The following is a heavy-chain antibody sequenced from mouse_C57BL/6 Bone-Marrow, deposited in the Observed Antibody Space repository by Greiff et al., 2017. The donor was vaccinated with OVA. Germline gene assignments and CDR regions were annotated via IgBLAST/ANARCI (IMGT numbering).Heavy chain of an antibody. V-gene: IGHV5-9-1*02. Sequence: EVKLVESGEGLVKPGGSLKLSCAASGFTFSSYAMSWVRQTPEKRLEWVAYISSGGDYIYYADTVKGRFTISRDNARNTLYLQMSSLKCEETAMYYGTRDKVFAYGNVFDYWGQGTTLTVSS. CDR2: ISSGGDYI. D-gene: IGHD2-10*02. J-gene: IGHJ2*01. CDR3: TRDKVFAYGNVFDY. CDR1: GFTFSSYA.